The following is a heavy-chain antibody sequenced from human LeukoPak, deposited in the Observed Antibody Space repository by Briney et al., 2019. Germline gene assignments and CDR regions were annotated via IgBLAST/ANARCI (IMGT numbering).Heavy chain of an antibody. CDR1: GFTFSSYG. V-gene: IGHV3-30*18. Sequence: GASLRLSCAASGFTFSSYGMHWVRQAPGKGLEWVAVISYDGSNKYYADSVKGRFTISRDNSINTLYLQMNSLRDEDTAVYYCAQAWRWLQLNYWGQGTLVT. CDR2: ISYDGSNK. D-gene: IGHD5-24*01. CDR3: AQAWRWLQLNY. J-gene: IGHJ4*02.